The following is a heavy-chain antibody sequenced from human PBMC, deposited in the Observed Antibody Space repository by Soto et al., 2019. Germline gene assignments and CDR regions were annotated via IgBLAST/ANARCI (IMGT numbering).Heavy chain of an antibody. V-gene: IGHV3-48*02. Sequence: PGGSLRLSCAASGFTFSSYSMNWVRQAPGKGLEWVSYISSSSSTIYYADSVKGRFTISRDNAKNSLYLQMNSLRDEDTAVYYCARDTFWSGNYYYYGMDVWGQGTTVTVSS. D-gene: IGHD3-3*01. J-gene: IGHJ6*02. CDR2: ISSSSSTI. CDR3: ARDTFWSGNYYYYGMDV. CDR1: GFTFSSYS.